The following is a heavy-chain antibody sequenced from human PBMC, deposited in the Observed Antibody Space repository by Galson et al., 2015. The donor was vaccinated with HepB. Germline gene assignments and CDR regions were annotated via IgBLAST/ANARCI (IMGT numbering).Heavy chain of an antibody. CDR3: ARGSDYYDSGGYHLQHAFEY. CDR2: INQDGSEK. D-gene: IGHD3-22*01. V-gene: IGHV3-7*01. CDR1: GFSFRRYW. J-gene: IGHJ4*02. Sequence: SLRLSCAASGFSFRRYWMSWVRQAPGKGLEWVADINQDGSEKYYVDSVKGRFTISRDNAKNLLHLQMNSLRVEDTAMYYCARGSDYYDSGGYHLQHAFEYWGQGTLVTVSS.